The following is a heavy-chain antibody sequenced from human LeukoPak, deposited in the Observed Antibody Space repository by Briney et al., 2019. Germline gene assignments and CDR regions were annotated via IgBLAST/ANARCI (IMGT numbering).Heavy chain of an antibody. Sequence: GGYLRLSCAASGFTFDDYGMSWVRQAPGKGLEWVSGINWNGGSTGYADSVKGRFTISRDNAKNSLYLQMNSLRAEDTALYYCARDYCSSTSCYFFDYWGQGTLVTVSS. CDR1: GFTFDDYG. CDR3: ARDYCSSTSCYFFDY. D-gene: IGHD2-2*01. CDR2: INWNGGST. J-gene: IGHJ4*02. V-gene: IGHV3-20*04.